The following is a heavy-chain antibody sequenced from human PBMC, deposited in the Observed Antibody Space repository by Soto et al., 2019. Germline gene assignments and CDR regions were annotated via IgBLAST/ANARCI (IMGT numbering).Heavy chain of an antibody. CDR2: ISYDGRNK. V-gene: IGHV3-30*03. J-gene: IGHJ4*02. D-gene: IGHD3-9*01. CDR3: ASQYYDILTGYQEVDY. Sequence: QVNLVESGGGVVQPGRSLRLSCAASGFTFSNYGMHWVRQAPGKGLEWVAVISYDGRNKYYADSVKGRFTISRDNSKNTLYLQMNRLRAEDTAVYYCASQYYDILTGYQEVDYWGQGTLVTVSS. CDR1: GFTFSNYG.